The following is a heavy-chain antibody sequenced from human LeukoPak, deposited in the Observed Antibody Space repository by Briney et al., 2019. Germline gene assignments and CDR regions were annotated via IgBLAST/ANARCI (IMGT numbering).Heavy chain of an antibody. D-gene: IGHD6-13*01. CDR2: ISSSSSYI. Sequence: PGGSLRLSCAASGFTFSSYSMNWVRQAPGKGLEWVSSISSSSSYIYYADSVKGRFTISRDNAKNSLYLQMNSLRAEDTAVYYCARDPSSWPHVAFDIWGQGTMVTVSS. CDR1: GFTFSSYS. V-gene: IGHV3-21*01. CDR3: ARDPSSWPHVAFDI. J-gene: IGHJ3*02.